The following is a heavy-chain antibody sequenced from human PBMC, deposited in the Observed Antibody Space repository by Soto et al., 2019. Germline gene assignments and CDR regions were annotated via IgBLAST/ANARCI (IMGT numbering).Heavy chain of an antibody. Sequence: LRLSCAASGFTFTNYGMHWARQAPGKGLEWVAVIWYDGSNKYYADSVKGRFTISRDNSKNTLYLQMNSLRAEDTAVYYCARDMRHTGLSSYYFDYWGQGTLVTVSS. CDR1: GFTFTNYG. CDR3: ARDMRHTGLSSYYFDY. V-gene: IGHV3-33*01. D-gene: IGHD6-19*01. J-gene: IGHJ4*02. CDR2: IWYDGSNK.